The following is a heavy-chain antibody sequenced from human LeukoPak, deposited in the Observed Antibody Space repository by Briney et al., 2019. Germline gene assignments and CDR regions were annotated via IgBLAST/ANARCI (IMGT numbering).Heavy chain of an antibody. D-gene: IGHD6-13*01. CDR3: ARVSREGYSSSWYDRVDY. V-gene: IGHV1-18*01. CDR1: GYTFTSYG. Sequence: ASVKVSCKASGYTFTSYGISWVRQAPGQGLEWMGWISAYNGNTNYAQKLQGRVTMTTDTSTSTAYMELRSLRSDDTAVYYCARVSREGYSSSWYDRVDYWGQGTLVTVSS. CDR2: ISAYNGNT. J-gene: IGHJ4*02.